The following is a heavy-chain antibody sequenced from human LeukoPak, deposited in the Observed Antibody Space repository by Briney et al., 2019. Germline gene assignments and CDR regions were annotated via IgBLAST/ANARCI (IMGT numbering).Heavy chain of an antibody. J-gene: IGHJ4*02. Sequence: ASQTLSLTCTVSGGSISSGSYYWSWIRQPAGKGLEWIGRIYTRGSTNYNPSLKSRVTISIDTSKNQFSLKLSSLTAADTAIYYCARGIESYGDYGYWGQGILVTVSS. CDR3: ARGIESYGDYGY. V-gene: IGHV4-61*02. D-gene: IGHD4-17*01. CDR2: IYTRGST. CDR1: GGSISSGSYY.